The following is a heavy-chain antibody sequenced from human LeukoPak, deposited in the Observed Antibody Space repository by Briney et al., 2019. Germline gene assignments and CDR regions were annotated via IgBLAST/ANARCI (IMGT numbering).Heavy chain of an antibody. CDR3: VRDPRPFGCGSDKCPRYYFDY. V-gene: IGHV3-66*01. CDR1: GFTVSSNY. Sequence: GGSLRLSCAASGFTVSSNYMSWVRQAPGKGLEWVSVIYSGGSTYYADSVKGRFTISRDNAKNSLYLQMNSLRAEDTAVYYCVRDPRPFGCGSDKCPRYYFDYWGQGTLVTVSS. D-gene: IGHD2-21*02. J-gene: IGHJ4*02. CDR2: IYSGGST.